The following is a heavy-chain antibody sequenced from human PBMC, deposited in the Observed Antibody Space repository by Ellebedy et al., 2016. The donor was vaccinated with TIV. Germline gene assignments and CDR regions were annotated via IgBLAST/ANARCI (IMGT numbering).Heavy chain of an antibody. CDR3: AGGTY. J-gene: IGHJ4*02. Sequence: PGGSLRLSCAASGFTFSSYAMSWVRQAPGKGLEWVSIMDAGGNTHYPDPVKGRFTVSRDNSKNTLYLQMNSLRAEDTAVYYCAGGTYWGQGTLVTVSS. CDR1: GFTFSSYA. CDR2: MDAGGNT. V-gene: IGHV3-53*01.